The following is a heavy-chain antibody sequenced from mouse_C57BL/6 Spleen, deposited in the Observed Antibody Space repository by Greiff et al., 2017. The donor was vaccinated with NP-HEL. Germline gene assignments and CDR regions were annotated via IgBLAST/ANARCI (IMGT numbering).Heavy chain of an antibody. Sequence: QVQLKQPGAELVRPGSSVKLSCKASGYTFTSYWMDWVKQRPGQGLEWIGNIYPSDSETHYNQKFKDKATLTVDKSSSTAYMQLSSLTSEDSAVYYCARGGYYGSRNWYFDVWGTGTTVTVSS. CDR1: GYTFTSYW. V-gene: IGHV1-61*01. J-gene: IGHJ1*03. D-gene: IGHD1-1*01. CDR3: ARGGYYGSRNWYFDV. CDR2: IYPSDSET.